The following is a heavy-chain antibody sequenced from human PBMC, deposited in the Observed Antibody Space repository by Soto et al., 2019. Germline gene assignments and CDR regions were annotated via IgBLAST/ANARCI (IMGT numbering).Heavy chain of an antibody. V-gene: IGHV4-39*01. CDR2: LFYSGST. D-gene: IGHD6-19*01. CDR1: GGSISSISYY. CDR3: ARHKISNSGWYDYFDF. Sequence: QLQLQESGPGLVKPSETLSLTCTVSGGSISSISYYWGWIRQPPGRGLEWIGSLFYSGSTYDNPSLKKRLTISVDTSENPFSLKLTSVTAADTAVYFCARHKISNSGWYDYFDFWGQGTLVTVSS. J-gene: IGHJ4*02.